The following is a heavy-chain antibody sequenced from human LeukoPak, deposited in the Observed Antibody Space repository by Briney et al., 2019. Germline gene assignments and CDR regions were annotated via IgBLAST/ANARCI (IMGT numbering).Heavy chain of an antibody. Sequence: ASVKVSCKASGYTFTSYAMNWVRQAPGQGLEWMGWMNPKSGNTGYAQKFQGRVTMTRDTSINTAYLELYSLRSEDTAVYYCARGYSPSATTTGNDYWGQGTLVTVSS. V-gene: IGHV1-8*02. CDR1: GYTFTSYA. CDR3: ARGYSPSATTTGNDY. J-gene: IGHJ4*02. D-gene: IGHD1-1*01. CDR2: MNPKSGNT.